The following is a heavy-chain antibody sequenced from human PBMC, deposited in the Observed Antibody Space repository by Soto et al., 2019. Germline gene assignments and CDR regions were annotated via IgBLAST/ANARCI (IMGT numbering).Heavy chain of an antibody. V-gene: IGHV1-18*01. CDR1: GYAFTTYG. D-gene: IGHD1-1*01. CDR3: ARGRYGDY. CDR2: ISAHNGNT. J-gene: IGHJ4*02. Sequence: QVNLVQSGAEVKKPGASVKVSCKGSGYAFTTYGITWVRQAPGQGLEWMGWISAHNGNTNYAQKLQGRVTVTRATSTSTAYMELRSLRSDDTAVYYCARGRYGDYWGQGARVTVSS.